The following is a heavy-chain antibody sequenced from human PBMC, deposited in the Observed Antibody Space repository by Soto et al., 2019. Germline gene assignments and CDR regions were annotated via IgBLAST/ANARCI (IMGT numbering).Heavy chain of an antibody. CDR1: GYTLTKLS. V-gene: IGHV1-24*01. CDR3: AASRYSGFVFPDF. CDR2: FDPEDGET. D-gene: IGHD5-12*01. Sequence: QVQLVQSGAEVKKPGASVKVSCKVSGYTLTKLSMHWVRQAPGKGLEWMGGFDPEDGETLYAQKFQGRVTMTGDTSTDTAYMELSSLRSEDTAVYYCAASRYSGFVFPDFWGQGTLVTVSS. J-gene: IGHJ4*02.